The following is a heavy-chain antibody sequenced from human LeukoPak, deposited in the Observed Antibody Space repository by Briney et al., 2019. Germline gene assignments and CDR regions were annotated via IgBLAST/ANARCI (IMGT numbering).Heavy chain of an antibody. J-gene: IGHJ3*02. Sequence: PSETLSLTCTVSGGSVSNADYYWSWIRHPPGKTLEWIGYIYHTGSNNYKYSLKSRVTISLDTSKNRFSLKLSSVTAADTAVYYCATMATLGIGAFDIWGQGTMVTVSS. D-gene: IGHD5-24*01. CDR1: GGSVSNADYY. CDR2: IYHTGSN. CDR3: ATMATLGIGAFDI. V-gene: IGHV4-61*08.